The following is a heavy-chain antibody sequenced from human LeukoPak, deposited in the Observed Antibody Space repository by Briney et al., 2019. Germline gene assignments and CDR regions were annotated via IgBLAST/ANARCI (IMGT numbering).Heavy chain of an antibody. CDR2: ITTSGTYI. CDR1: GFTFTRFN. Sequence: GGSLRLSCAASGFTFTRFNMNWVRQAPGKGLELVSSITTSGTYIYYADSVKGRFTISRDNAKNSLYLQMNSLRAEDTAVHYCARPFYYDNNGGEGMDVWGQGTTVTVSS. J-gene: IGHJ6*02. CDR3: ARPFYYDNNGGEGMDV. D-gene: IGHD3-22*01. V-gene: IGHV3-21*06.